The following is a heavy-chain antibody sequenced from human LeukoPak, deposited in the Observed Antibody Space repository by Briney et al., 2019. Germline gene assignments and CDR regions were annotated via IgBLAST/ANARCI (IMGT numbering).Heavy chain of an antibody. D-gene: IGHD1-20*01. CDR1: GFTLSSYG. J-gene: IGHJ4*02. CDR3: ATSLTALDY. Sequence: GGSLRLSCAASGFTLSSYGMHWVRQAPGKGLEWVAVKSYDGRKKYYADSVKGRFTISRDNAMDSLYLQMSSLRADDTAVYYCATSLTALDYWGQGTLVTVSS. V-gene: IGHV3-30*03. CDR2: KSYDGRKK.